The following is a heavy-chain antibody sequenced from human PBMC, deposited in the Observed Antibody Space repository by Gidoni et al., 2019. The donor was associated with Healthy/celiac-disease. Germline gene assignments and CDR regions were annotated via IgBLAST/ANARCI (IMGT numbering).Heavy chain of an antibody. CDR3: ARHLMGPNWFDP. Sequence: QLQLQESGPGLVKPSETLSLTCTVSGGSISSSSYYWGWIRQPPGKGLEWIGSIYYSGSTYYNPSLKSRVTISVDTSKNQFSLKLSSVTAADTAVYYCARHLMGPNWFDPWGQGTLVTVSS. CDR2: IYYSGST. V-gene: IGHV4-39*01. CDR1: GGSISSSSYY. D-gene: IGHD3-10*01. J-gene: IGHJ5*02.